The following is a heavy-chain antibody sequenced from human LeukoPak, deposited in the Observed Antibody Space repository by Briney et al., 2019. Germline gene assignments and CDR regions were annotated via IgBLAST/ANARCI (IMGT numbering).Heavy chain of an antibody. J-gene: IGHJ4*02. CDR3: AKGEKWGLGALDY. CDR1: GFTFSSYS. Sequence: GGSLRLSCAASGFTFSSYSMNWVRQAPGKGLEWVSSISSSSSYIYYADSVKGRFTISRDNAKNSLYLQMNSLRAEDTAVYYCAKGEKWGLGALDYWGQGTLVTVSS. V-gene: IGHV3-21*01. D-gene: IGHD1-26*01. CDR2: ISSSSSYI.